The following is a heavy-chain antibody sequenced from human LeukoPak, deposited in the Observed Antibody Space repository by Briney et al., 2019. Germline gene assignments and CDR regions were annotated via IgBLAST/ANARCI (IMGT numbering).Heavy chain of an antibody. J-gene: IGHJ5*02. CDR3: ARGSNWGWNWFDP. Sequence: ASVKVSCKASGYTFTGYYLHWERQAPGQGLEWMGWINPNSGGTNYAQKFQGRVTMTRDTSITTAYMELSRLTSDDTAVYYCARGSNWGWNWFDPWGQGTLVTVSS. D-gene: IGHD7-27*01. CDR1: GYTFTGYY. CDR2: INPNSGGT. V-gene: IGHV1-2*02.